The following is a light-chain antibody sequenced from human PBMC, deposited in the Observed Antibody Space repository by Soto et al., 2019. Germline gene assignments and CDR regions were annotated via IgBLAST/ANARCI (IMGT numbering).Light chain of an antibody. J-gene: IGKJ2*01. Sequence: DIQMTQSPSSLSASVGDRVTITCQASQDISNYLNWYQQKPGKAPKLLIYDASNLETGVPSRFSGSGSGTDVSYTISSLQPEDIATYHCQQYDTLPPAYTFGQGTKLEIK. V-gene: IGKV1-33*01. CDR3: QQYDTLPPAYT. CDR2: DAS. CDR1: QDISNY.